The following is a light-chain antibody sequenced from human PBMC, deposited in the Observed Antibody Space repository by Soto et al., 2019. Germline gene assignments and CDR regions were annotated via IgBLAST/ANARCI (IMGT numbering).Light chain of an antibody. J-gene: IGKJ2*01. CDR3: QQYGSSPYT. Sequence: EIVLTQSPGTLSLSPGERATLSCRASQSVSSSYLAWYQQKPGQAPRLLIYDASSRATGIPDRFSGSGSGTAFTLTISRLEPEDFAVCFCQQYGSSPYTFGQGTKLEIK. V-gene: IGKV3-20*01. CDR1: QSVSSSY. CDR2: DAS.